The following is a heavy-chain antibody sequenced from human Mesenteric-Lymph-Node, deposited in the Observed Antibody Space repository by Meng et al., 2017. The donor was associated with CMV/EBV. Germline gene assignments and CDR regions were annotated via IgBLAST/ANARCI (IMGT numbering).Heavy chain of an antibody. CDR1: GFTFSSYA. CDR2: ISGSGGST. V-gene: IGHV3-23*01. Sequence: GESLKISCAASGFTFSSYAMSWVRQAPGKGLEWVSAISGSGGSTYYADSVKGRFTISRDNSKNTLYLQMNSLRAEDTAVYYCAKDRGGNYYESGGPSDYWGQGILVTVLL. CDR3: AKDRGGNYYESGGPSDY. D-gene: IGHD3-22*01. J-gene: IGHJ4*02.